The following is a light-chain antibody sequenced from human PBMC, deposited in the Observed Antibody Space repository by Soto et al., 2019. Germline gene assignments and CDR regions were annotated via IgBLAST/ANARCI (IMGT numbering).Light chain of an antibody. Sequence: QSVLTQPPSTSGTPGQRVTISCSGSSANVGSNPVNWYQQFLGTAPKLLIYSNDQRPSGVPDRFSGSKSGTSASLAIIGLQSEDEGEYYCAAWDDSLNGLVFGGGTKVTVL. J-gene: IGLJ2*01. CDR1: SANVGSNP. V-gene: IGLV1-44*01. CDR2: SND. CDR3: AAWDDSLNGLV.